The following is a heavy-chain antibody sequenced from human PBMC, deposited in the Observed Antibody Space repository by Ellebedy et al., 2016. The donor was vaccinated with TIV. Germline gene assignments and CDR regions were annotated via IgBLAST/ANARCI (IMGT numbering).Heavy chain of an antibody. CDR2: ISAYYGNT. CDR1: GYTFTSYG. D-gene: IGHD5-18*01. Sequence: ASVKVSCXASGYTFTSYGISWVRQATGQGLEWMGWISAYYGNTNYAQKLQGRVTMTTDTSTSTAYMELRSLRSDDTAVYYCARDVDTAMVYGWFDPWGQGTLVTVSS. CDR3: ARDVDTAMVYGWFDP. V-gene: IGHV1-18*01. J-gene: IGHJ5*02.